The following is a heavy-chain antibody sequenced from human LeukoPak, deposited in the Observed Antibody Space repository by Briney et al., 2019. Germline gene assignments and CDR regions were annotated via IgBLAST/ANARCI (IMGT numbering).Heavy chain of an antibody. CDR2: IYYSGST. V-gene: IGHV4-39*01. CDR1: GASISRSDYF. J-gene: IGHJ4*02. Sequence: PSETLSLTCTVSGASISRSDYFWGWTRQPPGKGLEWIGSIYYSGSTYYSPSLKGRVTISVDTSKNQFSLKLNSVTAADTAMYYCARSSEYGDPFNYWGQGTLVTVSS. D-gene: IGHD4-17*01. CDR3: ARSSEYGDPFNY.